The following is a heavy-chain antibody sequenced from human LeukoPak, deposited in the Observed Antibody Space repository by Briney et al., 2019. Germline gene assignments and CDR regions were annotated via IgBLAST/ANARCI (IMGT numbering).Heavy chain of an antibody. CDR2: IYSGGST. V-gene: IGHV3-66*01. CDR3: AREWRLYCSSTSCYYYYGMDV. D-gene: IGHD2-2*01. Sequence: GGSLRLSCAASGFTVSSSYMSWVRQAPGKGLEWVSVIYSGGSTYYADSVKGRFTISRDNSKNTLYLQMNSLRAEDTAVYYCAREWRLYCSSTSCYYYYGMDVWGQGTTVTVSS. J-gene: IGHJ6*02. CDR1: GFTVSSSY.